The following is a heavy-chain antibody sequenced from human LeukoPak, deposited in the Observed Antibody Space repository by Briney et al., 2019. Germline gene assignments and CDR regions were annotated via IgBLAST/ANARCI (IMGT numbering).Heavy chain of an antibody. V-gene: IGHV3-21*01. Sequence: PGGSLRLSCAASGFTFSSYSMNWVRQAPGKGLEWVSSISSSSSYIYYADSVKGRFTISRDNAKNSLYLQMNSLRAEDTAVYYCARVKVDYDYVWGSYRDSYYFDYWGQGTLVTVSS. J-gene: IGHJ4*02. CDR2: ISSSSSYI. D-gene: IGHD3-16*02. CDR3: ARVKVDYDYVWGSYRDSYYFDY. CDR1: GFTFSSYS.